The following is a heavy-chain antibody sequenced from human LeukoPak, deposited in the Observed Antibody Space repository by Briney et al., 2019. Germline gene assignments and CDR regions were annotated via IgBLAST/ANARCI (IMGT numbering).Heavy chain of an antibody. V-gene: IGHV4-39*07. CDR2: IYYSGST. Sequence: SETLSLTCIVSGGSISSSSYYWGWIRQPPGKGLEWIGSIYYSGSTYYNPSLKSRVTISVDTSKNQFSLKLSSVTAADTAVYYCARGPRITMIVVVTSSGAFDIWGQGTMVTVSS. CDR3: ARGPRITMIVVVTSSGAFDI. D-gene: IGHD3-22*01. J-gene: IGHJ3*02. CDR1: GGSISSSSYY.